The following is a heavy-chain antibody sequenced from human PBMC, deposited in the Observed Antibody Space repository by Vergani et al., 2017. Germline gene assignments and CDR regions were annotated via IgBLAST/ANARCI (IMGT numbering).Heavy chain of an antibody. D-gene: IGHD6-19*01. J-gene: IGHJ4*02. CDR3: AIDGGAVAGPFDY. CDR2: ISWNSGSR. V-gene: IGHV3-9*01. Sequence: EVQLVESGGGLVQPGRSLRLSCAASGFTFDDYAMHWVRQAPGKGLEWVSGISWNSGSRGYADSVKGRFTISRDNAKNSLYMQMNSLRAEDTALYYCAIDGGAVAGPFDYWGQGTLVTVSS. CDR1: GFTFDDYA.